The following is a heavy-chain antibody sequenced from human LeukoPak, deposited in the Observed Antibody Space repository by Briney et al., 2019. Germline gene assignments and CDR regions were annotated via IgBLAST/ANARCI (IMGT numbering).Heavy chain of an antibody. CDR3: ASMHSKYTMVRGGGLDY. J-gene: IGHJ4*02. CDR1: GFTFNSYA. D-gene: IGHD3-10*01. Sequence: PGGSLRLSCAASGFTFNSYAMHWVRQAPGKGLEWVAVISYDGSNKYYADSVKGRFTISRDNSKNTLYLQMNCLRAEDTAVYYCASMHSKYTMVRGGGLDYWGQGTLVTVSS. CDR2: ISYDGSNK. V-gene: IGHV3-30-3*01.